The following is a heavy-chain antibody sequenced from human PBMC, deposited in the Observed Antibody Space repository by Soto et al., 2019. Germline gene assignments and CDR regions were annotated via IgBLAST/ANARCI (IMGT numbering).Heavy chain of an antibody. D-gene: IGHD5-12*01. CDR2: IYHSGST. J-gene: IGHJ4*02. CDR3: ARVIVATPGGHYFDY. V-gene: IGHV4-30-2*01. Sequence: PSETLSLTCAVSGGSISSGGYSWSWIRQPPGKGLEWIGYIYHSGSTNYNPSLKSRVTISVDTSKNQFSLKLSSVTAADTAVYYCARVIVATPGGHYFDYWGQGTLVTVSS. CDR1: GGSISSGGYS.